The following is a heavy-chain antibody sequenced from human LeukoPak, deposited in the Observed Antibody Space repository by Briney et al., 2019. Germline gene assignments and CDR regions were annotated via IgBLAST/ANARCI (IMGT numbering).Heavy chain of an antibody. CDR3: AKDRYQLLYGWFDP. CDR1: GFTFSSYG. J-gene: IGHJ5*02. D-gene: IGHD2-2*02. Sequence: PGRSLRLSCAASGFTFSSYGMHWVRQAPGKGLEWVAVISYDGSNKYYADSVKGRFTISRDNSKNTLYLQMNSLRAEDTAVYYCAKDRYQLLYGWFDPWGQGTLVTVSS. CDR2: ISYDGSNK. V-gene: IGHV3-30*18.